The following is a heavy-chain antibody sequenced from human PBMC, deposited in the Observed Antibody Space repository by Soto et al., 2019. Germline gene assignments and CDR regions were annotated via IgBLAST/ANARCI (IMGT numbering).Heavy chain of an antibody. D-gene: IGHD5-18*01. Sequence: QVQLQESGPGLVKPSETLSLTCTVSGGSISSYYWSWIRQPPGKGLEWIGYIYYSGTTNYNPSLKSRVTISVGTSKNQLSLKLSTVTAADTAVDYCARRYGYSFDYWGQGTRVTVSS. CDR1: GGSISSYY. CDR3: ARRYGYSFDY. V-gene: IGHV4-59*08. CDR2: IYYSGTT. J-gene: IGHJ4*02.